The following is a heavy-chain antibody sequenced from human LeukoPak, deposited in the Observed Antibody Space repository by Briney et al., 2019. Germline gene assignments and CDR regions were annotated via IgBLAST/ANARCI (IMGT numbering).Heavy chain of an antibody. J-gene: IGHJ6*02. CDR3: AKEGGFDRTYYYYYYGMDV. CDR2: ISGSGGST. CDR1: GFTFSSYA. Sequence: GGSLRLSCAASGFTFSSYAMSWVRQAPGKGLEWVSAISGSGGSTYYADSVKGRFTISRDNSKNTLYLQMNSLRAEDTAVYYGAKEGGFDRTYYYYYYGMDVWGQGTTVAVSS. D-gene: IGHD1-26*01. V-gene: IGHV3-23*01.